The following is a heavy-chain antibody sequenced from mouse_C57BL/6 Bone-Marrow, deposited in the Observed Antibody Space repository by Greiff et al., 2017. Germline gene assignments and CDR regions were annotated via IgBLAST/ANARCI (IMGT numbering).Heavy chain of an antibody. Sequence: VHVKQSGAELVRPGASVKLSCTASGFNIKDYYMHWVKQRPEQGLEWIGRIDPEDGDTEYAPKFQGKATMTADTSSNTAYLQLSSLTSEDTAVXYCTTYYYGSSYPDYWGQGTTLTVSS. V-gene: IGHV14-1*01. D-gene: IGHD1-1*01. CDR3: TTYYYGSSYPDY. CDR2: IDPEDGDT. J-gene: IGHJ2*01. CDR1: GFNIKDYY.